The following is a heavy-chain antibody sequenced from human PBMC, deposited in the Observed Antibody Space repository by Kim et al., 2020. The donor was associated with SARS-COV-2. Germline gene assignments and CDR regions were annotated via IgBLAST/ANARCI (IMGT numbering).Heavy chain of an antibody. V-gene: IGHV4-34*01. CDR3: ARGGVAATFDY. Sequence: SETLSLTCAVYGGSFSGYYWSWIRQPPWKGLEWIGEINHSGSTNYNPSLKSRVTISVDTSKNQFSLKLSSVTAADTAVYYCARGGVAATFDYWGQGTLVT. D-gene: IGHD2-15*01. CDR2: INHSGST. CDR1: GGSFSGYY. J-gene: IGHJ4*02.